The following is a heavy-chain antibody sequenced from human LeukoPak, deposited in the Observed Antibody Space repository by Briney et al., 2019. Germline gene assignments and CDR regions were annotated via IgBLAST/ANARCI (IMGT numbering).Heavy chain of an antibody. CDR3: ARLADCSSSSCRSFDY. Sequence: ASVKVSCKASGYTFTSYYLHWVRQAPGQGLEWMGWINPNSGFTNYAQKFQGRVTMTRDTSISTAYMELSRLRSDDTAVYYCARLADCSSSSCRSFDYWGQGTLVTVSS. V-gene: IGHV1-2*02. J-gene: IGHJ4*02. D-gene: IGHD2-2*01. CDR2: INPNSGFT. CDR1: GYTFTSYY.